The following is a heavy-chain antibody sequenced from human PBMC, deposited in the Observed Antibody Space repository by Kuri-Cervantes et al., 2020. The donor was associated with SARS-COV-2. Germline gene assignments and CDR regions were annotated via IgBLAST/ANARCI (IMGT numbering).Heavy chain of an antibody. V-gene: IGHV1-69*13. CDR2: IIPIFGTA. J-gene: IGHJ4*02. D-gene: IGHD5-18*01. Sequence: SVKVSCKASGYTFTSYGISWVRQAPGQGLEWMGGIIPIFGTANYAQKFQGRVTITADDSTSTAYMELSSLRSEDTAGYYCARGIQLWSHDYWGQRTLVTVSS. CDR1: GYTFTSYG. CDR3: ARGIQLWSHDY.